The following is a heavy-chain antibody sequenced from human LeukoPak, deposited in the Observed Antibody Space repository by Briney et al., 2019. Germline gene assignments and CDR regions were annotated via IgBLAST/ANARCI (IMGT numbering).Heavy chain of an antibody. CDR3: ARGGAVVAVYFDY. CDR1: GYYISTDYY. CDR2: MYHSGDS. Sequence: SETLSLTCDVSGYYISTDYYWGWIRQPPGKGLEWVASMYHSGDSYYNPSLKSRVTISVDTSKNQFSLKLDSVTAADTAVYYCARGGAVVAVYFDYWRQGTLITVSS. V-gene: IGHV4-38-2*01. D-gene: IGHD2-15*01. J-gene: IGHJ4*02.